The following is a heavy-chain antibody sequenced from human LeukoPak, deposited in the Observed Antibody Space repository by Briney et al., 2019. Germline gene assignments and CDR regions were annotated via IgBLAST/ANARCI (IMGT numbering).Heavy chain of an antibody. CDR3: ARGMYYYDSGGYYFDY. V-gene: IGHV3-53*01. D-gene: IGHD3-22*01. CDR2: IYSGGAT. J-gene: IGHJ4*02. CDR1: GFTVTNNY. Sequence: QLGGSLRLSCAASGFTVTNNYMGWVRQAPGEGLEWVSLIYSGGATDYAASVKGRFTISRDNSKNTLYLQMDSLRAEDTAVYYCARGMYYYDSGGYYFDYWGQGSQVTVSS.